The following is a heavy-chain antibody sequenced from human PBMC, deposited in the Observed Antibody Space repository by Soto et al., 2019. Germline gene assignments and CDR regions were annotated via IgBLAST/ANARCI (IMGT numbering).Heavy chain of an antibody. Sequence: EIQLVESGGGLVQPGGSLRLSCAASGFTFSSNSMNWVRQAPGKGPEWVAYIDSRGGTIYYADSVKGRFTISRDNAKNSLYLQMNSLRDDDTAVYYCAREMLTANYWGQGTLVTVSS. D-gene: IGHD3-10*02. CDR2: IDSRGGTI. CDR1: GFTFSSNS. CDR3: AREMLTANY. J-gene: IGHJ4*02. V-gene: IGHV3-48*02.